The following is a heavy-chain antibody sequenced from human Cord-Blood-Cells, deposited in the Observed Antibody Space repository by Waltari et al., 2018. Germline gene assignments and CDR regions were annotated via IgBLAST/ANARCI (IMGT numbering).Heavy chain of an antibody. Sequence: QVQLQQWGAGLLKPSETLSLTCAVYGGSFSGYYWCWISQPHGKGLEWIGEINHSGSTNSNTSLNSRVTISVDTSKNQFSRKLSSVTAADTAVYYCARILYSSSSYYYYYMDVWGKGTTVTVSS. J-gene: IGHJ6*03. CDR2: INHSGST. CDR1: GGSFSGYY. CDR3: ARILYSSSSYYYYYMDV. V-gene: IGHV4-34*01. D-gene: IGHD6-6*01.